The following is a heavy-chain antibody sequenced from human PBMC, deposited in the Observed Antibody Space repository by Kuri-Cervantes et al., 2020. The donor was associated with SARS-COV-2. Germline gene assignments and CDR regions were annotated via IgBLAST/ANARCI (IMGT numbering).Heavy chain of an antibody. V-gene: IGHV4-30-4*08. CDR2: IHYSASS. J-gene: IGHJ3*01. CDR1: GDSLSSANYY. Sequence: SETLSLTCSVSGDSLSSANYYWAWIRQSPHKDLEWIGYIHYSASSWTNPSLRSRAFISIDTSKNQLSLRLTSVTASDTGVYYCARAFGGDDIFDVWGQGTRVTVSS. CDR3: ARAFGGDDIFDV. D-gene: IGHD2-21*01.